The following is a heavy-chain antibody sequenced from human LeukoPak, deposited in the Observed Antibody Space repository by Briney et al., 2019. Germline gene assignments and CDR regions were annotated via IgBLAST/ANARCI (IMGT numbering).Heavy chain of an antibody. CDR1: GFTFSRYG. D-gene: IGHD2-8*01. V-gene: IGHV3-30*02. J-gene: IGHJ4*02. CDR2: IRYDGSIE. Sequence: PGGSLRLSCAPSGFTFSRYGMHWVRQAPGKGLEWVAFIRYDGSIEYYADSVKGRFTISRDNSKNTLYLQMKSLRVEDTAIYYCAKEPLDCTNGVCYTGGFDNWGQGTLVTISS. CDR3: AKEPLDCTNGVCYTGGFDN.